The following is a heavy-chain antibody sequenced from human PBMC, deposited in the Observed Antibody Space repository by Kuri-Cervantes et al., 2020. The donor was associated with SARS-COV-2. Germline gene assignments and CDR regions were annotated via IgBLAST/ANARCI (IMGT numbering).Heavy chain of an antibody. Sequence: GESLKISCAASGFTFSGYAMSWVRQAPGKGLEWVSTISGSGGSTYYADSVKGRFTISRDNSKNTLYLQMNSLRADDTAVYYCAKGTRSSGYYCGLDFWGQGTLVTVSS. D-gene: IGHD3-22*01. CDR3: AKGTRSSGYYCGLDF. CDR2: ISGSGGST. V-gene: IGHV3-23*01. CDR1: GFTFSGYA. J-gene: IGHJ4*02.